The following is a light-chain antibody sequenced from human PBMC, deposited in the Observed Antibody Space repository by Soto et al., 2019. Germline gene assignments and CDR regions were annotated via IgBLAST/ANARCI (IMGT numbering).Light chain of an antibody. CDR3: QQYYSYPV. J-gene: IGKJ4*01. CDR2: KAS. V-gene: IGKV1-5*03. Sequence: DVQMTQSPSTLSASVGDRVSITCRASQSISSWLAWYQQKPGKAPKLLIYKASSLESGVPSRFSGSGSGTEFTLTISSLQPDDFATYYCQQYYSYPVFGGGTKVDIK. CDR1: QSISSW.